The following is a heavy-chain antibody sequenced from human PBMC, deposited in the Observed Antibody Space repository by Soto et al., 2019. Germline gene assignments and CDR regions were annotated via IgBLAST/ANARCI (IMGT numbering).Heavy chain of an antibody. CDR3: ASLQVPGQFDY. CDR2: IYYDGNT. Sequence: QLQLQESGPGLVKPSETLSLTCIASGGSISSSNYYWAWVRQPPGKGLEWIGNIYYDGNTYYHPSFRSRITVSVDTSKNQFSLKLGSLTAADTAIYYWASLQVPGQFDYWGQGTLVTVSS. CDR1: GGSISSSNYY. V-gene: IGHV4-39*01. J-gene: IGHJ4*02. D-gene: IGHD1-1*01.